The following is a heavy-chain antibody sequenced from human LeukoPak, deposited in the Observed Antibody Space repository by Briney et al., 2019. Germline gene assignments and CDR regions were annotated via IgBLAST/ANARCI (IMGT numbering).Heavy chain of an antibody. CDR2: IIPIFGTA. J-gene: IGHJ4*02. D-gene: IGHD4-17*01. Sequence: ASVKVSCKASGGTFSSYAISWVRQAPGQGLEWMGGIIPIFGTANYAQKFQGRVTITTDESTSTAYMELSSLRSEDTAVYYCARDAVGYGDYAVYWGQGTLVTVSS. CDR1: GGTFSSYA. V-gene: IGHV1-69*05. CDR3: ARDAVGYGDYAVY.